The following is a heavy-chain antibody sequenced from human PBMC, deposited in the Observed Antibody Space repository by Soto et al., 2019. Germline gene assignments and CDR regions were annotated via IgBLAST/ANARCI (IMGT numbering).Heavy chain of an antibody. CDR2: ISAYNGNT. J-gene: IGHJ1*01. CDR3: AREQGYYGSGSFLGPNAEYFQH. D-gene: IGHD3-10*01. CDR1: GYTFTSYG. V-gene: IGHV1-18*01. Sequence: ASVKVSCKASGYTFTSYGISWVRQAPGQGLEWMGWISAYNGNTNYAQKLQGRVTMTTDTSTSTAYMELRSLRSDDTAVYYCAREQGYYGSGSFLGPNAEYFQHWGQGTLVTVSS.